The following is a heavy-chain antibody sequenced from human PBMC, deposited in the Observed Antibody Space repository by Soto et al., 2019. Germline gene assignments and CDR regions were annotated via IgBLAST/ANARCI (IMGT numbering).Heavy chain of an antibody. Sequence: QVQMVESGGGVVQPGRTLRLSCAASGFTFSSYGMHWVRQAPGTRLEWLAVIWYDGITKYYTDSVKGRFTISRDNSKNTLYLQMNSLMAEDTAVYYCARDQFEGATFFNYWGQGTQVTVSS. CDR3: ARDQFEGATFFNY. D-gene: IGHD1-26*01. CDR1: GFTFSSYG. CDR2: IWYDGITK. J-gene: IGHJ4*02. V-gene: IGHV3-33*01.